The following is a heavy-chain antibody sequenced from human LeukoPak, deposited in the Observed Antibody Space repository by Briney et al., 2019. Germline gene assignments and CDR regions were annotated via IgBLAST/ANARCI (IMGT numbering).Heavy chain of an antibody. V-gene: IGHV1-8*02. Sequence: GASVKVSCKASGYTFTSYDINWVRQATGQGLEWMGWMNPNSGNTGYAQKFQGRMTLTRDTSVSTVYMELSSLRSEDTAVYYCARGAVTTAVHWHFSLWGRGTLVTVSS. CDR1: GYTFTSYD. J-gene: IGHJ2*01. CDR2: MNPNSGNT. D-gene: IGHD4-17*01. CDR3: ARGAVTTAVHWHFSL.